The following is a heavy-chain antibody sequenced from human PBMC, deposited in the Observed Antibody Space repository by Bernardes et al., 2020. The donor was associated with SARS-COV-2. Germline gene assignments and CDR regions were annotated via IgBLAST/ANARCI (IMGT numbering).Heavy chain of an antibody. D-gene: IGHD3-22*01. Sequence: SETLSLTCTVSGGSISSYYWSWIRQPPGKGLEWIGYIYYSGSTNYNPSLKSRVTISVDTSKNQFSLKLSSVTAADTAVYYCARHSGYYDSSRLLFDPWGQGTLVTVSS. CDR1: GGSISSYY. V-gene: IGHV4-59*08. CDR3: ARHSGYYDSSRLLFDP. J-gene: IGHJ5*02. CDR2: IYYSGST.